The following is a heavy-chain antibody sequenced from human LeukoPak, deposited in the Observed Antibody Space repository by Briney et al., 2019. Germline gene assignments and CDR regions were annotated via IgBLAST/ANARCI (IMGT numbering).Heavy chain of an antibody. Sequence: GRSLRLSCAASGFTFSSYGMHWVRQAPGKGLEWVAVISYDGSNKYYADSVKGRFTISRDNSKNTLYLQMNSLRAEDTAVYYCAKDRDWSGWYFDYWGQGTLVTVSS. V-gene: IGHV3-30*18. J-gene: IGHJ4*02. CDR1: GFTFSSYG. CDR2: ISYDGSNK. CDR3: AKDRDWSGWYFDY. D-gene: IGHD6-19*01.